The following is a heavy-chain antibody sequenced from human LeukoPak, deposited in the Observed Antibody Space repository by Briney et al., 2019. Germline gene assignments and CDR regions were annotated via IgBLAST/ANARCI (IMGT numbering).Heavy chain of an antibody. CDR2: INSDGSST. CDR3: ARVQQHVDFDY. J-gene: IGHJ4*02. V-gene: IGHV3-74*01. D-gene: IGHD6-13*01. CDR1: GFTFSSYW. Sequence: GGSLRLSCAASGFTFSSYWMHWVRQAPGKGLVWVSRINSDGSSTSYADSVKGRFTISRDNAKNTLYLQMNSLRAEDAAVYYCARVQQHVDFDYWGQGTLVTVSS.